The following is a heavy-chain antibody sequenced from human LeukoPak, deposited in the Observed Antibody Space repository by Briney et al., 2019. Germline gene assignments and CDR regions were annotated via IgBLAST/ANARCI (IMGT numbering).Heavy chain of an antibody. D-gene: IGHD4-23*01. CDR1: GGSLSSSSYY. CDR2: IYYSGST. CDR3: ARARLTRINYGGYLFDY. Sequence: SETLSLTCTVSGGSLSSSSYYWGWIRQPPGKGLEWIGSIYYSGSTYYNPSLKSRVTISVDTSKNQLSLNLNSVTAADTAVYYCARARLTRINYGGYLFDYWGQGTLVTVSS. J-gene: IGHJ4*02. V-gene: IGHV4-39*07.